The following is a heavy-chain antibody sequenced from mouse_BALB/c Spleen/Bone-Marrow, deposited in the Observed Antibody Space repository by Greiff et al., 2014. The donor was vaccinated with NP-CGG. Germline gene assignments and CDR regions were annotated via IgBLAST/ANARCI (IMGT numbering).Heavy chain of an antibody. Sequence: VQLKESGPELVKPGASVKISCKTSGYTFTEYTIHWVKQSHGKSLEWIGNINPNIGGTTYNQKFKGKATLTVDMSSSTAYMDLRSLTSEDPAVYYCARGRFAYWGQGTLVTVSA. J-gene: IGHJ3*01. CDR3: ARGRFAY. CDR1: GYTFTEYT. V-gene: IGHV1-18*01. CDR2: INPNIGGT.